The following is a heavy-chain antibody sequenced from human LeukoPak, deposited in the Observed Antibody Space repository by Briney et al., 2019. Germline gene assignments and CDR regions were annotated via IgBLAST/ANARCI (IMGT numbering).Heavy chain of an antibody. CDR2: INPNSGGT. J-gene: IGHJ4*02. CDR1: GYTFSGYY. Sequence: ASVKVSCKASGYTFSGYYMHWVRQAPGQGLEWMGWINPNSGGTNYAQKFQGRVTMTRDTSTSTVYMELSSLRSEDTAVYYCARDVPFDYWGQGTLVTVSS. V-gene: IGHV1-2*02. CDR3: ARDVPFDY.